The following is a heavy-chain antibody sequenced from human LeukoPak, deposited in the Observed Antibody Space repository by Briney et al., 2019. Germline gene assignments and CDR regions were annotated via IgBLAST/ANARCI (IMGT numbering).Heavy chain of an antibody. CDR2: LYSGGNT. Sequence: GGSLRLSCAVSGFTVSSNYMSWVRQAPGKGLEWVSVLYSGGNTYHADSVKGRFTISRDNSKNTLYLQMNSLRAEDTAVYYCARGPGGYFPFFDYWGQGTLVTVSS. J-gene: IGHJ4*02. CDR3: ARGPGGYFPFFDY. V-gene: IGHV3-53*01. D-gene: IGHD3-22*01. CDR1: GFTVSSNY.